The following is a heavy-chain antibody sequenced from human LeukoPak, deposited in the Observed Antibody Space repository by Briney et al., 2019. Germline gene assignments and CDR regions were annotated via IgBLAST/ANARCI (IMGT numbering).Heavy chain of an antibody. V-gene: IGHV4-59*11. D-gene: IGHD3-9*01. Sequence: PSETLSLTCTVSSGSISSHYWSWIRQPPGKGLEWIGYIYHSGSTYYNPSLKSRVTISVDRSKNQFSLKLSSVTAADTAVYYCARVRYFDWGWNWFDPWGQGTLVTVSS. J-gene: IGHJ5*02. CDR1: SGSISSHY. CDR3: ARVRYFDWGWNWFDP. CDR2: IYHSGST.